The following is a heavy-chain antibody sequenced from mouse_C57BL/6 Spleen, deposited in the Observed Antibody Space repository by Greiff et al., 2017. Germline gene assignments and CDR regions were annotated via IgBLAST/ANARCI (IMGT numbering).Heavy chain of an antibody. J-gene: IGHJ1*03. CDR1: GFTFSSYG. V-gene: IGHV5-6*01. CDR2: FSSGGSYT. D-gene: IGHD4-1*01. CDR3: ERLPSNWDVGYFDV. Sequence: EVMLVESGGDLVKPGGSLKLSCAASGFTFSSYGMSWVRQTTDKRLEWVATFSSGGSYTYYPDSVKGRFTISRDNAKNTLYLQMSRLKAEDTAKYDCERLPSNWDVGYFDVWGTGTTVTVSS.